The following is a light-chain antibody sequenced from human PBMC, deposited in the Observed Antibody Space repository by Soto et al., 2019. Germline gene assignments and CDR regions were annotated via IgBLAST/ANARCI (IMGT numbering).Light chain of an antibody. CDR3: ATWDDSLSGWV. V-gene: IGLV1-47*02. CDR1: SSNIGDNY. J-gene: IGLJ3*02. Sequence: QSVLTQPPSASGTPGQRVIISCSGSSSNIGDNYVYWYQQPPGTAPKLLIYNINQRPSGVPDRFSGSKSGTSASLAISGLRSEDEADYYCATWDDSLSGWVFGGGTQLTVL. CDR2: NIN.